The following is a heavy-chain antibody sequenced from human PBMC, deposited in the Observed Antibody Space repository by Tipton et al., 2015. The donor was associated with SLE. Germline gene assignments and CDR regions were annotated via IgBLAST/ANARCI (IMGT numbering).Heavy chain of an antibody. CDR3: ARDGGAKNFDY. CDR1: GGSFSGYY. J-gene: IGHJ4*02. V-gene: IGHV4-59*01. D-gene: IGHD1-26*01. CDR2: IYYSGST. Sequence: LRLSCAVYGGSFSGYYWSWIRQPPGKGLEWIGYIYYSGSTNYNPSLKSRVTISVDTSKNQFSLKLSSVTAADTAVYYCARDGGAKNFDYWGQGTLVTVSS.